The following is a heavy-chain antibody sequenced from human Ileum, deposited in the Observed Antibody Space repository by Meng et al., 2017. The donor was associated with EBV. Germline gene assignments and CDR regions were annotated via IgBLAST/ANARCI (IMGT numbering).Heavy chain of an antibody. CDR3: ARGSDYVWGI. V-gene: IGHV4-4*02. CDR2: LHHSGTT. D-gene: IGHD3-16*01. Sequence: VWVEGCGQGLVKPAGGLCLTCAVSGDSISSNNWVSWARQSPGKGLEWIAELHHSGTTTYNPSLKSRVTISVDKSENHFSLKLTSVTAADTAVYYCARGSDYVWGIWGQGTLVTVSS. J-gene: IGHJ4*02. CDR1: GDSISSNNW.